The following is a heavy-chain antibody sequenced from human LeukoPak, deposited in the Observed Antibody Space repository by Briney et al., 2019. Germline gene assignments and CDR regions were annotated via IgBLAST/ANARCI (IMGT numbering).Heavy chain of an antibody. CDR2: IWFDGSNI. D-gene: IGHD4-17*01. CDR3: SRDHGDYSFDY. Sequence: PGGPLRLSWAASGFTFSDYGMNWVRQPPGKGLEWVAVIWFDGSNIDYADSVKGRLTISRDNSRNTLFLQMNSLRAEDTAVYYCSRDHGDYSFDYWGQGTLVTVSS. CDR1: GFTFSDYG. V-gene: IGHV3-33*01. J-gene: IGHJ4*02.